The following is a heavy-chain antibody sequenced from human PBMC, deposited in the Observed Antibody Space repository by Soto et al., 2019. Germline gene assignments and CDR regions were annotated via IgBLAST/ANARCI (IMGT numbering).Heavy chain of an antibody. D-gene: IGHD6-6*01. CDR1: GFRFSSKA. V-gene: IGHV3-23*01. Sequence: EVQLLESGGGLVQPGGSLRLSCAASGFRFSSKAMSWVRQAPGKGLEWVSIISGSGSSTYYTDSLKGRFTISRDNSKNMVYLGMNYLRAEDTAVYYCAKENGFQFVNFGASGFDYWGQGSLVSGSS. CDR2: ISGSGSST. CDR3: AKENGFQFVNFGASGFDY. J-gene: IGHJ4*02.